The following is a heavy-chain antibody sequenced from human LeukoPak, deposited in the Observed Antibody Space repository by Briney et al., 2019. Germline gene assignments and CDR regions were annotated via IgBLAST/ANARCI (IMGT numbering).Heavy chain of an antibody. CDR1: GFTFSDYY. V-gene: IGHV3-11*01. Sequence: GGSLRLSCAASGFTFSDYYMGWIRQAPGKGLEWVSYISSSGSTIYYADSVKGRFTISRDNAKNSLYLQMNSLRAEDTAVYYCAREDLIAARPLDYWGQGTLVTVSS. J-gene: IGHJ4*02. D-gene: IGHD6-6*01. CDR2: ISSSGSTI. CDR3: AREDLIAARPLDY.